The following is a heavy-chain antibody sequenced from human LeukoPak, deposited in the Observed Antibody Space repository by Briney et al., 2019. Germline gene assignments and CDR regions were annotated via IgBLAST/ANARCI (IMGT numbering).Heavy chain of an antibody. CDR1: GDSISSGGYY. Sequence: SETLSLTCTVSGDSISSGGYYWSWIRQSLGKGLEWIGYIYHSGSTYYNPSLKSRVTISVDRSKNQFSLKLSSVTAADTAVYYCASGARKSTGASGSLYPFDYWGQGTLVTVSS. J-gene: IGHJ4*02. CDR3: ASGARKSTGASGSLYPFDY. D-gene: IGHD1-26*01. V-gene: IGHV4-30-2*06. CDR2: IYHSGST.